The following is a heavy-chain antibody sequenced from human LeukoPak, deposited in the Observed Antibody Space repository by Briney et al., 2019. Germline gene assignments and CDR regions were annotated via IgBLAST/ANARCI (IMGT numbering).Heavy chain of an antibody. Sequence: GGSLRLSCAASGFTFTNYWMTWVRQVPGKGLEWVANIHKAGTESYYVDSVKGRFAISRDNAKNSLYLQLSSLRVDDTAVYYCARVGTWELQRVFDYWGQGTLVTVSS. CDR2: IHKAGTES. CDR1: GFTFTNYW. J-gene: IGHJ4*02. D-gene: IGHD1-26*01. V-gene: IGHV3-7*01. CDR3: ARVGTWELQRVFDY.